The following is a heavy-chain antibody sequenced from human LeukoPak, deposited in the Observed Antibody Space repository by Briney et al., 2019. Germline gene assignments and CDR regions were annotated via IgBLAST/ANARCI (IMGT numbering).Heavy chain of an antibody. D-gene: IGHD4-17*01. CDR1: GGSISSSSYY. J-gene: IGHJ2*01. Sequence: SETLTLTCTVSGGSISSSSYYWGWIRQPPGKGLEWIGSIYYSGSTYYNPSLKSRVTISVDTSKNQFSLKLSSVTAADTAVYYCARLDYGDYGGFVWYFDLWRRGTLVTVSS. CDR2: IYYSGST. CDR3: ARLDYGDYGGFVWYFDL. V-gene: IGHV4-39*01.